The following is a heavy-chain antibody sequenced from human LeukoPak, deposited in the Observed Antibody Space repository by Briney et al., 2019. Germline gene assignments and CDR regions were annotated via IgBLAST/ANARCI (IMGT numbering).Heavy chain of an antibody. CDR1: GFTFSSYA. CDR3: AKALWYYYDSSGYSDFDP. V-gene: IGHV3-23*01. D-gene: IGHD3-22*01. CDR2: ISGSGGST. Sequence: GGSLRLSCAASGFTFSSYAVSWVRQAPGKGLEWVSAISGSGGSTYYADSVKGRFTISRDNSKNTLYLQMNSLRAEDTAVYYCAKALWYYYDSSGYSDFDPWGQGTLVTVSS. J-gene: IGHJ5*02.